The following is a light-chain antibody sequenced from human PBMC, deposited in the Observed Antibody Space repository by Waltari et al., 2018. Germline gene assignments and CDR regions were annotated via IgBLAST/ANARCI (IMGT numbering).Light chain of an antibody. J-gene: IGLJ3*02. Sequence: QSVLTQPPSASGAPGQRVTISCSASSSTVRGNPVSWYQQLPGTAPKLLIRNNNRRPSGVPKRFSGSKSGTSASLAISGLQSEDEAYYYCASWDDTLNGPVFGGGTKLTVL. CDR2: NNN. CDR3: ASWDDTLNGPV. V-gene: IGLV1-44*01. CDR1: SSTVRGNP.